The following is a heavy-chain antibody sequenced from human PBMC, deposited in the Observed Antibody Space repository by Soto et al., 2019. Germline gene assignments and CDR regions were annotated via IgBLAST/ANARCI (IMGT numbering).Heavy chain of an antibody. D-gene: IGHD6-19*01. V-gene: IGHV3-33*01. CDR2: IWYDGSNK. CDR1: GFTFSSYG. CDR3: ARDGWLAVAGRFDY. J-gene: IGHJ4*02. Sequence: GGSLRLSCAASGFTFSSYGMHWVRQAPGKGLEWVAVIWYDGSNKYYADSVKGRFTISRDNSKNTLYLQMNSLRAEDTAVYYCARDGWLAVAGRFDYWGQGTLVTVSS.